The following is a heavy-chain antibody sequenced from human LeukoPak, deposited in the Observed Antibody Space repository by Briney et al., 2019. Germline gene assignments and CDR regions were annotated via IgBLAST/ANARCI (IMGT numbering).Heavy chain of an antibody. CDR1: GGSFSGYY. Sequence: SETLSLTCAVYGGSFSGYYWSWIRQPPGKGLEWIGEINHSGSTNYNPSLKSRVTISVDTSKNQFSLKLSSVTAADTAVYYCATNDFWSGYLGTDYWGQGTLVTVSS. CDR3: ATNDFWSGYLGTDY. D-gene: IGHD3-3*01. V-gene: IGHV4-34*01. J-gene: IGHJ4*02. CDR2: INHSGST.